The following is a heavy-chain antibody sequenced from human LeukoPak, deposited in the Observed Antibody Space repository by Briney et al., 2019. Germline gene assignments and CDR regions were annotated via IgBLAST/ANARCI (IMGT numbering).Heavy chain of an antibody. Sequence: PGGSLRLSCAASGFTFGSYSMNWVRQAPGKGLEWVSYISSSSSSIYYVDSVKGRFTISRDNSKNTLYLQMNSLRSEDTAVYYCAKGSCSSTTCLKTDWGQGTPVTVSS. V-gene: IGHV3-48*01. CDR1: GFTFGSYS. CDR3: AKGSCSSTTCLKTD. J-gene: IGHJ4*02. CDR2: ISSSSSSI. D-gene: IGHD2-2*01.